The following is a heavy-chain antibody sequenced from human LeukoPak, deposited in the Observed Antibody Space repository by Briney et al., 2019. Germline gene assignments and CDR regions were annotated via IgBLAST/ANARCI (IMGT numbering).Heavy chain of an antibody. CDR3: AKGGGYYYSFDY. Sequence: GGSLRLSCAASGFTFSSYGMSWVRQAPGKGLEWVSAISGSGGSTYYADSVKGRFTISRDNSKNTLYLQMNSLRAEDTAVYYCAKGGGYYYSFDYWGQGTLVTVSS. J-gene: IGHJ4*02. CDR1: GFTFSSYG. CDR2: ISGSGGST. V-gene: IGHV3-23*01. D-gene: IGHD3-22*01.